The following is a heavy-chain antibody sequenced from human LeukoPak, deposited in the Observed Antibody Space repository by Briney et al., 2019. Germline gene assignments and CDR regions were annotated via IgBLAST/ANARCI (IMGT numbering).Heavy chain of an antibody. CDR1: GFTFSNYA. Sequence: GGSLRLSCAASGFTFSNYAMYWVRQAPGKGLEWVSGLSGSGDITYYTDSVKGRFTISRDNSKNTLYLEMNNLRAEDTALYYCAKDPRSTTVTYYWGQGTLVTVSS. D-gene: IGHD4-17*01. V-gene: IGHV3-23*01. J-gene: IGHJ4*02. CDR2: LSGSGDIT. CDR3: AKDPRSTTVTYY.